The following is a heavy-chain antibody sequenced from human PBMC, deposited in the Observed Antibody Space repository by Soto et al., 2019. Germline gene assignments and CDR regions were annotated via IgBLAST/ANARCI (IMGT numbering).Heavy chain of an antibody. D-gene: IGHD1-1*01. CDR1: GYIFTAYS. J-gene: IGHJ1*01. Sequence: QVQLVQSRAEAKKPGASVKVSCKTSGYIFTAYSMHWVRQAPGQGLEWMGVVNPSGGSAHYAQSFEGRVTLTRDTSTSTFYMELSSLRSEDTAVYYCAREENCRGGTCYSEYFHHWGQGTVGTDSS. CDR3: AREENCRGGTCYSEYFHH. V-gene: IGHV1-46*01. CDR2: VNPSGGSA.